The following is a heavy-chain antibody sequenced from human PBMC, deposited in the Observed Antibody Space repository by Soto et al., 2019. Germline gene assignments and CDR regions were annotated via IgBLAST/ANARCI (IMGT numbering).Heavy chain of an antibody. CDR2: IVGSRT. CDR3: ATWHEREHAYDV. Sequence: LRLSCAASGFTFSNYAMSWVRQAPGKGLECVSTIVGSRTYYSDSVKGRFTTSSDSSKTTVYLQMNDLRPADTAVYYCATWHEREHAYDVWGQGTTVTVSS. V-gene: IGHV3-23*01. J-gene: IGHJ3*01. CDR1: GFTFSNYA. D-gene: IGHD1-1*01.